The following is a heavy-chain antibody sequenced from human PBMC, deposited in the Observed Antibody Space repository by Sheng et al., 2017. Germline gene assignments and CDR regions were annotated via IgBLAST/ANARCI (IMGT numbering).Heavy chain of an antibody. Sequence: QVQLVESGGGVVQPGRSLRLSCAASGFTFSSYAMHWVRQAPGKGLEWVAVISYDGSNKYYADSVKGRFTISRDNSKNTLYLQMNSLRAEDTAVYYCARGPDYGDYAMFDYWGQGTLVTVSS. J-gene: IGHJ4*02. CDR1: GFTFSSYA. CDR3: ARGPDYGDYAMFDY. D-gene: IGHD4-17*01. V-gene: IGHV3-30*04. CDR2: ISYDGSNK.